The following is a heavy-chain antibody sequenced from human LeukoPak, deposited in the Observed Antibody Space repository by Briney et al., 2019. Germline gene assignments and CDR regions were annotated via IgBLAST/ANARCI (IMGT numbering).Heavy chain of an antibody. J-gene: IGHJ6*03. V-gene: IGHV3-23*01. CDR1: GFTFSGYG. CDR2: ISGSGGST. CDR3: ARWHCSSTSCQKTFYYYYMDV. D-gene: IGHD2-2*01. Sequence: PRGSLRLSCAASGFTFSGYGMSWVRQAPGKGLKWVSAISGSGGSTYYADSVKGRITISRDNAKNSLYLQMNSLRAEDTAVYYCARWHCSSTSCQKTFYYYYMDVWGKGTTVTISS.